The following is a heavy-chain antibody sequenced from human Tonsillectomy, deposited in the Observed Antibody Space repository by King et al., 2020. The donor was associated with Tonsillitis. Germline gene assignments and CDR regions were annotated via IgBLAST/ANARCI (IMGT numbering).Heavy chain of an antibody. CDR1: GFTFSSYG. CDR3: AKDRGYCDY. CDR2: IRYDGSNK. Sequence: VQLVESGGGVVQPGGSLRLSCAASGFTFSSYGMHWVRQAPGKGLEWVAFIRYDGSNKYYADYVKGRFTISRDNSKNTLYLQMNSLRAEDTAVYYCAKDRGYCDYWGQGTLVTVSS. J-gene: IGHJ4*02. V-gene: IGHV3-30*02. D-gene: IGHD2-2*03.